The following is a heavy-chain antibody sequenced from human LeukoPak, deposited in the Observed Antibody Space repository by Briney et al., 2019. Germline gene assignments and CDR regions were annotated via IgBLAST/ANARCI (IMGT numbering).Heavy chain of an antibody. D-gene: IGHD4-17*01. Sequence: SETLSLTCAVSGYSISSGYYWGWIRPPPGKGLEWIGSIYHSGSTYYNPSLKSRVTISVDTSKNQFSLKLRSVTAADTAVYYCARFGWDGDYGRRYYYYMDVWGKGTTVTVSS. CDR2: IYHSGST. CDR3: ARFGWDGDYGRRYYYYMDV. J-gene: IGHJ6*03. V-gene: IGHV4-38-2*01. CDR1: GYSISSGYY.